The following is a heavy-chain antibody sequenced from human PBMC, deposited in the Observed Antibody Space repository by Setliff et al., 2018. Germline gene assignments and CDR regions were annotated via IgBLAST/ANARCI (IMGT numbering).Heavy chain of an antibody. CDR1: GYTFTGHY. J-gene: IGHJ3*02. CDR3: ARDGGGDSDAFDI. D-gene: IGHD3-16*01. Sequence: ASVKVSCKASGYTFTGHYMYWVRQAPGQGLEWMGRINPSSGATIYAQKFQGRVTMTSDTSISTAYMELGRLSSDDTAVYFCARDGGGDSDAFDIWGQGTMVTVSS. V-gene: IGHV1-2*06. CDR2: INPSSGAT.